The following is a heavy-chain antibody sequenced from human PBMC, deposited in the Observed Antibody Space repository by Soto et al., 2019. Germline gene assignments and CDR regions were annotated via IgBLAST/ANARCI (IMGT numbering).Heavy chain of an antibody. CDR3: ARVLTGYYYYGMDV. CDR2: VYYSGST. CDR1: GGSVSSGSYY. D-gene: IGHD3-16*01. V-gene: IGHV4-31*03. J-gene: IGHJ6*02. Sequence: SETLSLTCTVSGGSVSSGSYYWSWIRQHPGKGLEWTGYVYYSGSTYYNPSLESRVFISVDTSKNQFSLKLTSVTAADTAVYYCARVLTGYYYYGMDVWGQGTTVTVSS.